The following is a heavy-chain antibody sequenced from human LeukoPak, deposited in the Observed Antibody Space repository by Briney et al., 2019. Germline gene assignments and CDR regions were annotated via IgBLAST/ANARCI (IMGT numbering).Heavy chain of an antibody. CDR2: MNPNSGNT. CDR3: ARGGSGWYGNNWFDP. V-gene: IGHV1-8*01. Sequence: WASVKVSCKASGYTFTSYDINWARQATGQGLEWMGWMNPNSGNTGYAQKFQGRVTMTRNTSISTAYMELSSLRSEDTAVYYCARGGSGWYGNNWFDPWGQGTLVTVSS. D-gene: IGHD6-19*01. J-gene: IGHJ5*02. CDR1: GYTFTSYD.